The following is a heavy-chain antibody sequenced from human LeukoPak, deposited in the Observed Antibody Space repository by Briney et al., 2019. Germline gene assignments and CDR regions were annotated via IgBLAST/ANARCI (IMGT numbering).Heavy chain of an antibody. CDR3: ARASVLLGGYYFDY. CDR1: GGSISSSNW. CDR2: IYHSGST. Sequence: PSGTVSLTCAVPGGSISSSNWWSWVRQPPGKGLEWIGEIYHSGSTNYNPSLKSRVTISVDKSKNQFSLKLSSVTAADTAVYYCARASVLLGGYYFDYWGQGTLVTVSS. D-gene: IGHD3-10*01. V-gene: IGHV4-4*02. J-gene: IGHJ4*02.